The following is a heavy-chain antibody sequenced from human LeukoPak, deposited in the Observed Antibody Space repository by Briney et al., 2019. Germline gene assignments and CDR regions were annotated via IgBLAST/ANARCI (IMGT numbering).Heavy chain of an antibody. Sequence: GGSLRLSCAASGFTFSSYAMHWVRQAPGKGLEWVAVIPYDGSNKYYADSVKGRFTISRDNSKNTLYLQMNSLRAEDTAVYYCARPGGSGSFVYWGQGTLVTVSS. D-gene: IGHD3-10*01. CDR2: IPYDGSNK. CDR3: ARPGGSGSFVY. J-gene: IGHJ4*02. V-gene: IGHV3-30*04. CDR1: GFTFSSYA.